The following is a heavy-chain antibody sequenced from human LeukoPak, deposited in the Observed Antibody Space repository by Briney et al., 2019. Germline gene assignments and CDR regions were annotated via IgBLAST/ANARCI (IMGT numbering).Heavy chain of an antibody. D-gene: IGHD3-10*01. V-gene: IGHV4-61*05. CDR1: GGSISSSSYY. CDR3: ASMVRGVIPEEGWFDP. J-gene: IGHJ5*02. CDR2: IYYSGST. Sequence: SETLSLTCTVSGGSISSSSYYWSWIRQPPGKGLEWIGYIYYSGSTNYNPSLKSRVTISVDTSKNQFSLKLSSVTAADTAVYYCASMVRGVIPEEGWFDPWGQGTLVTVSS.